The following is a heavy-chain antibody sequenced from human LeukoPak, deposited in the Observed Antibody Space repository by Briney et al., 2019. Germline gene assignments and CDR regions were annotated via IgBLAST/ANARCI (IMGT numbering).Heavy chain of an antibody. CDR3: ARRRAGLRPDFWFDP. CDR2: INQSGST. J-gene: IGHJ5*02. CDR1: EFSVGSNY. D-gene: IGHD3-3*01. Sequence: GSLRLSCAASEFSVGSNYMTWVRQAPGKGLEWIGEINQSGSTNYNPSLKSRVTISIDTSKNQFSLKLTSVTAADTAVYFCARRRAGLRPDFWFDPWGQGTLVTASS. V-gene: IGHV4-34*01.